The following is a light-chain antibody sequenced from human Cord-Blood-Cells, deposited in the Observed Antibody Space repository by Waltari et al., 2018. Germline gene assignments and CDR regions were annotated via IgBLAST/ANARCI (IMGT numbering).Light chain of an antibody. CDR3: QQYNSYSPLT. Sequence: DIQMTQSPSTLSASVGDRVNIPCRASQSISSWLAWYQQKPGKAPKLLIYKASSLESGVPSRFSGSGSGTEFTLTISSLQPDDFGTYYCQQYNSYSPLTFGGGTKVEIK. J-gene: IGKJ4*01. CDR2: KAS. CDR1: QSISSW. V-gene: IGKV1-5*03.